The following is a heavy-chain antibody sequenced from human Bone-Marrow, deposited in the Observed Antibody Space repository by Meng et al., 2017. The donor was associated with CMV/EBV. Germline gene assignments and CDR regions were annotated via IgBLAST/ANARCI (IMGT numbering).Heavy chain of an antibody. CDR2: INHSGST. CDR3: ARGEWIQLWSYQEYYFAY. CDR1: GGSLSDHY. D-gene: IGHD5-18*01. V-gene: IGHV4-34*01. J-gene: IGHJ4*02. Sequence: SETLSLTCDVHGGSLSDHYWNWIRQSPGKGLEWIGEINHSGSTNYNPSLKSRVTISVDTSKKQISLKLSSVTAADTAVYYCARGEWIQLWSYQEYYFAYWGPGQRVTCSS.